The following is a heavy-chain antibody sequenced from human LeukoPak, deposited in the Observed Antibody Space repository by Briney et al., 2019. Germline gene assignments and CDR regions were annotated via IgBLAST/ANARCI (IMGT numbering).Heavy chain of an antibody. Sequence: GASVTVSYTVSGYIFTVYGISWVRQAPGQGLEWMGWINTFSGSTYYAQKFQGRVTMTTDTSTSTAYMDLRSLRSDDTAVYYCARWRYDFWSGYSDYWGQGTLVTVSS. CDR2: INTFSGST. J-gene: IGHJ4*02. D-gene: IGHD3-3*01. CDR3: ARWRYDFWSGYSDY. CDR1: GYIFTVYG. V-gene: IGHV1-18*01.